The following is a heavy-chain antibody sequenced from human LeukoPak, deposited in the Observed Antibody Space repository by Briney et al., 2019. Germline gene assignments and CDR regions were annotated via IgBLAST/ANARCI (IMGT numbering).Heavy chain of an antibody. Sequence: SGGSLRLSCAASGFTFSYYAIHWVRQAPGKGLEWVALISSDGSNKYYAASVKGRFTISRDNSKNTLYLQVNSLRPEDTAVYYCARDSGAPGSPLDYWGQGTLVTVSS. J-gene: IGHJ4*02. D-gene: IGHD1-26*01. CDR3: ARDSGAPGSPLDY. CDR1: GFTFSYYA. CDR2: ISSDGSNK. V-gene: IGHV3-30*04.